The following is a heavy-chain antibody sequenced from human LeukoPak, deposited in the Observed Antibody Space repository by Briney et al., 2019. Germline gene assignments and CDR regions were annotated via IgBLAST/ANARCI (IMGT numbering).Heavy chain of an antibody. CDR2: INPNSGGT. CDR3: ARVRWELLSYFDY. V-gene: IGHV1-2*02. D-gene: IGHD1-26*01. J-gene: IGHJ4*02. CDR1: GYTFTGYY. Sequence: GASVKVSCKASGYTFTGYYMHWVRQAPGQGLEWMGWINPNSGGTNYAQKFQGRVTMTRDTSISTAYMELSRLRSDDTAVYYCARVRWELLSYFDYWGQGTLVTVSS.